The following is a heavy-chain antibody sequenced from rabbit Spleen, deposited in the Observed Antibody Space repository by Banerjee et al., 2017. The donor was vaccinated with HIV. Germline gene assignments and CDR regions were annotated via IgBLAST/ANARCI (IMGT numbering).Heavy chain of an antibody. Sequence: QEQLVESGGGLVQPEGSLTLTCTASGFSFSSSYWICWVRQAPGKGLEWIACIGGGSGDNYVSGWAKERLSISKTSSTTVVMKKTSLPAADAAANFCARDGRATDAPYDFNLWGPGTLVTVS. CDR1: GFSFSSSYW. CDR2: IGGGSGDN. CDR3: ARDGRATDAPYDFNL. D-gene: IGHD2-1*01. V-gene: IGHV1S45*01. J-gene: IGHJ4*01.